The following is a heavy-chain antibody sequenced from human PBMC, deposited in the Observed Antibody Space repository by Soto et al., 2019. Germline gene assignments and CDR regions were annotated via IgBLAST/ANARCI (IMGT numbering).Heavy chain of an antibody. CDR2: ISSSSSYT. CDR3: TKDASDSSGWFRTAYAFDV. V-gene: IGHV3-21*01. D-gene: IGHD6-13*01. J-gene: IGHJ3*01. CDR1: GFAFSSYS. Sequence: EVRLVESGGGLVKPGGTLRLSCEAFGFAFSSYSMNWVRQAPGKGLEWVSSISSSSSYTFVADSLNGRFIISRDDAKKSLYLQMNSLRAEDTAVYYCTKDASDSSGWFRTAYAFDVWGQGTTVTVSS.